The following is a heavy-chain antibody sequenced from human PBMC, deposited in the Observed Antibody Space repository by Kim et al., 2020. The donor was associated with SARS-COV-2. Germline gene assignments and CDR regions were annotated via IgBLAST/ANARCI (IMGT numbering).Heavy chain of an antibody. Sequence: GGSLRLSCAASGFTFSSYAMHWVRQAPGKGLEWVAVISYDGSNKYYADSVKGRFTISRDNSKNTLYLQMNSLRAEDTAVYYCARGDRWLQMTWDSWGQGTLVTVSS. J-gene: IGHJ4*02. CDR2: ISYDGSNK. V-gene: IGHV3-30-3*01. D-gene: IGHD5-12*01. CDR1: GFTFSSYA. CDR3: ARGDRWLQMTWDS.